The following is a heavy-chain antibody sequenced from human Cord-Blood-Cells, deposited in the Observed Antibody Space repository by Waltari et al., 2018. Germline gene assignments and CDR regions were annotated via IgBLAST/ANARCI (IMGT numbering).Heavy chain of an antibody. CDR2: ISGSGGST. J-gene: IGHJ4*02. CDR3: ATGKPGVPAADY. CDR1: GLTFSSYA. D-gene: IGHD2-2*01. V-gene: IGHV3-23*01. Sequence: EVKLLESGGGLVQPGGSLRRACPASGLTFSSYAMRWVRPAPGKGLEWVSAISGSGGSTYYADSVKGRFTISRDNSKNTLYLQMNSLRAEDTAVYYCATGKPGVPAADYWGQGTLVTVSS.